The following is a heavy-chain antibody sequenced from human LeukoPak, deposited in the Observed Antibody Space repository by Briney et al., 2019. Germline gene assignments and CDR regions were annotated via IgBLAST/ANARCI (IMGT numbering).Heavy chain of an antibody. Sequence: GRSLRLSCAASGFTFSSYGMHWVRQAPGKGLEWVAVISYDGSNKYYADSVKGRFTISRDNSKNTLYLQMNSLRAEDTAVYYCAKGRRNIFDYWGQRTLVTVSS. D-gene: IGHD2/OR15-2a*01. CDR3: AKGRRNIFDY. V-gene: IGHV3-30*18. CDR1: GFTFSSYG. CDR2: ISYDGSNK. J-gene: IGHJ4*02.